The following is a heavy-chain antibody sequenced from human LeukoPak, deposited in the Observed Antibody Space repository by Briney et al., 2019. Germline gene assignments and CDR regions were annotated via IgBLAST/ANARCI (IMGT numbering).Heavy chain of an antibody. CDR1: GGSIISGDYY. D-gene: IGHD3-10*01. Sequence: PSETLSLTCNVSGGSIISGDYYWDWIRQPPGKGLEWIANIYSAGSTQYNPSLRSRVTISADASKNQFFLKLTSVTAADTAVYYCTRRTYGVEFDYWGQGSLVTVSS. J-gene: IGHJ4*02. CDR2: IYSAGST. V-gene: IGHV4-39*01. CDR3: TRRTYGVEFDY.